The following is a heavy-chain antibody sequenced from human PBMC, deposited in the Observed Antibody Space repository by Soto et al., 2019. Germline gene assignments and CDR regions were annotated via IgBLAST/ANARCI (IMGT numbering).Heavy chain of an antibody. CDR1: GFTFSSYA. J-gene: IGHJ4*02. V-gene: IGHV3-23*01. Sequence: EVQLLESGGGLVQPGGSLRLSCAASGFTFSSYAMSWVRQAPGKGLEWVSAISGSGGSTYYADSVKGRFTISRDNSKNTLYRQMNSLRAEDTSVYYCAKDDCSSTSCYYGVDYWGQGTLVTVAS. CDR2: ISGSGGST. CDR3: AKDDCSSTSCYYGVDY. D-gene: IGHD2-2*01.